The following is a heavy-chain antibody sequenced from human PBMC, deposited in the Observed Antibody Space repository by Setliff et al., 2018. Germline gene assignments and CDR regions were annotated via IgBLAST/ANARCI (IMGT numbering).Heavy chain of an antibody. CDR2: ITFGSLSR. V-gene: IGHV3-23*01. CDR1: GFTFSSFW. Sequence: GGSLRLSCAASGFTFSSFWMHWVRQAPGKGLEWVSAITFGSLSRYYADSVKGRFTISRDNSKNTLFLEMNSLRTEDTAVYYCACPDILTGLYDYWGQGTLVTVSS. J-gene: IGHJ4*02. D-gene: IGHD3-9*01. CDR3: ACPDILTGLYDY.